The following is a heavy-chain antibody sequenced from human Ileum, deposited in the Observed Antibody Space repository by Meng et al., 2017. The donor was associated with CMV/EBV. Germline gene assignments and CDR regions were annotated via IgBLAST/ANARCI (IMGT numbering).Heavy chain of an antibody. Sequence: QGQRVGSGGGVVQAGGALSLSCEVSGLTYSSYGMHWVRQAPGKGLEWVAFVRSDGSNKYYADSVKGRFTISRDNSENTLFLQMNSLRADDTAVYYCSSLGDYWGQGTLVTVSS. D-gene: IGHD3-16*01. CDR2: VRSDGSNK. V-gene: IGHV3-30*02. CDR1: GLTYSSYG. J-gene: IGHJ4*02. CDR3: SSLGDY.